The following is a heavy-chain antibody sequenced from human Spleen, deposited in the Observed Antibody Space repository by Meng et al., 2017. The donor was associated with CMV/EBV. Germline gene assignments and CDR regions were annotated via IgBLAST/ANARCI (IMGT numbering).Heavy chain of an antibody. D-gene: IGHD3-3*01. CDR2: ISYDGTNK. CDR3: ARDHGKWNGVFGVVTTDYYYSLDV. J-gene: IGHJ6*02. V-gene: IGHV3-30*04. Sequence: GGSLRLSCAASGFTFTRYSMHWVRQAPGKGLEWLAVISYDGTNKYYVDSVKGRFTISRDISKNTLYLQMNSLRVEDTAVYYCARDHGKWNGVFGVVTTDYYYSLDVWGQGTTVTVSS. CDR1: GFTFTRYS.